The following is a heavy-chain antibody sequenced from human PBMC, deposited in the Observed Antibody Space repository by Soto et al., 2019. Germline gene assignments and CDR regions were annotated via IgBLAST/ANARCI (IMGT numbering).Heavy chain of an antibody. J-gene: IGHJ6*02. Sequence: ASVKVSCKASGYTFTSYDINWVRQANGQGLEWMGWMNPNSGNTGYAQKFQGRVTMTRNTSISTAYMELSSLRSEDTAVYYCARRGYSSSWYYYYYYGMDAWGQGTTVTVSS. CDR2: MNPNSGNT. CDR3: ARRGYSSSWYYYYYYGMDA. D-gene: IGHD6-13*01. CDR1: GYTFTSYD. V-gene: IGHV1-8*01.